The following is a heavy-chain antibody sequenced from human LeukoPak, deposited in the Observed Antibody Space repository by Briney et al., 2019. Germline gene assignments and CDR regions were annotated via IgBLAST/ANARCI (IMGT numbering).Heavy chain of an antibody. V-gene: IGHV3-23*01. Sequence: GGSLRLSCAASGFTFSSYAMSWVRQAPGKGLEWVSVLYSDGRTYYADSVKGRFTISRDTSKNTLYLQVNSLRAEDTAVYYCARGGGYYPIDYWGQGTLVTVSS. CDR1: GFTFSSYA. J-gene: IGHJ4*02. D-gene: IGHD2-15*01. CDR3: ARGGGYYPIDY. CDR2: LYSDGRT.